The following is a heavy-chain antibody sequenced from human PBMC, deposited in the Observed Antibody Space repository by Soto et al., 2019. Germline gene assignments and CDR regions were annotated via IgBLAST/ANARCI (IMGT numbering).Heavy chain of an antibody. CDR2: IIPIFGTA. V-gene: IGHV1-69*13. D-gene: IGHD3-16*01. J-gene: IGHJ4*02. CDR1: GGTFSSYA. Sequence: ASGKVSCKASGGTFSSYAISCVRQAPGQGLEWMGGIIPIFGTANYAQKFQGRVTITADESTSTAYMELSSLRSEDTAVYYCASATGGIRSYFDYWGQGTLVTVSS. CDR3: ASATGGIRSYFDY.